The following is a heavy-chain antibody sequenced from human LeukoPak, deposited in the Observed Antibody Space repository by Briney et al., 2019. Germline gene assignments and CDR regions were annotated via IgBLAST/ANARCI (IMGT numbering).Heavy chain of an antibody. CDR2: IKSKTDGGTT. Sequence: PGGSLRLSCAASGFTFSNAWMSWVRQAPGKGLEWVGRIKSKTDGGTTDYAAPVKGRFTISRDDSKNTLYLQMNSLKTEDTAVYYCTTGPVVGPAAVDYCGQGTLVTVSS. D-gene: IGHD2-2*01. CDR3: TTGPVVGPAAVDY. J-gene: IGHJ4*02. CDR1: GFTFSNAW. V-gene: IGHV3-15*01.